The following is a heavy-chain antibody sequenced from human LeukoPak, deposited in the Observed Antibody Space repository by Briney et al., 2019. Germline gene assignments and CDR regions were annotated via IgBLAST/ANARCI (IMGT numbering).Heavy chain of an antibody. D-gene: IGHD3-22*01. CDR2: ISSSGSTI. J-gene: IGHJ6*03. CDR1: GFTFSSYE. Sequence: GGSLRLSCAASGFTFSSYEMNWVRQAPGKGLEWVSYISSSGSTIYYADSVKGRFTISRDNAKNSLYLQMNSLRAEDTALYHCARARYYYDSSAYFNFYYYMDVWGKGTTVTISS. V-gene: IGHV3-48*03. CDR3: ARARYYYDSSAYFNFYYYMDV.